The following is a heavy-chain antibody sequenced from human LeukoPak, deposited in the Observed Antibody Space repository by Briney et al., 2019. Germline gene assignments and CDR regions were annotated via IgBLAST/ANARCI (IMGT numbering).Heavy chain of an antibody. V-gene: IGHV3-23*01. CDR3: ARVCGDWPKYYFDC. Sequence: GGSLRLSCAASGFTFSSYAMSWVRQAPGKGLEWVSAISGSGGSTYYADSVKGRFTISRDNSKNTLYLQMNSLRAEDTALYYCARVCGDWPKYYFDCWGQGTLVTVSS. D-gene: IGHD2-21*02. J-gene: IGHJ4*02. CDR1: GFTFSSYA. CDR2: ISGSGGST.